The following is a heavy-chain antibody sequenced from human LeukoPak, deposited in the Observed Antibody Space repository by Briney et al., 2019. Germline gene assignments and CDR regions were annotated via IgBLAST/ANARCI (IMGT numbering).Heavy chain of an antibody. Sequence: RGESLKISCKGSGYIFTNYWITWLRQMPGKGLEWMGWFDPSDSSTNYNPSLQGHVTISVDNSITTAYLQWSSLQASDTAMYYCAGEGPYGNYWGQGTLVTVSS. CDR3: AGEGPYGNY. D-gene: IGHD1-26*01. V-gene: IGHV5-10-1*01. CDR2: FDPSDSST. CDR1: GYIFTNYW. J-gene: IGHJ4*02.